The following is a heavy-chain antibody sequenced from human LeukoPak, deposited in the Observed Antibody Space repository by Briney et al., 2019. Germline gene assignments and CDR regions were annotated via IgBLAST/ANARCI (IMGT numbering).Heavy chain of an antibody. J-gene: IGHJ5*02. V-gene: IGHV4-34*01. CDR2: INHSGST. CDR1: GGSFSGYY. CDR3: AREGGQIYCSSTSCYTRRGANWFDP. D-gene: IGHD2-2*02. Sequence: PSETLSLTCAVYGGSFSGYYWSWIRQPPGKGLEWIGEINHSGSTNYNPSLKSRVTISVDTSKNQFSLKLSSVTAADTAVYYCAREGGQIYCSSTSCYTRRGANWFDPWGQGTLVTVSS.